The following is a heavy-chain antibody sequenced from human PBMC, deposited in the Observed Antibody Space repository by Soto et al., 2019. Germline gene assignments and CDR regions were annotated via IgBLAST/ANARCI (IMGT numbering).Heavy chain of an antibody. D-gene: IGHD3-16*01. CDR1: GYTFTSYA. Sequence: ASVKVSCKASGYTFTSYAMHWVRQAPGQRLEWMGWINAGNGNTKYSQKFQGRVTITRDTSASTAYMELSSLRSEDTAVYYCAREIFLQKSDYGPIPLGYWGQRTPVTVSS. V-gene: IGHV1-3*01. CDR2: INAGNGNT. J-gene: IGHJ4*02. CDR3: AREIFLQKSDYGPIPLGY.